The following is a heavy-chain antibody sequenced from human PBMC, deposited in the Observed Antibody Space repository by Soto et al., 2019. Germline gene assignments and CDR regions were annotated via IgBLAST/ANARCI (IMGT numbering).Heavy chain of an antibody. CDR1: GFTFDDYA. J-gene: IGHJ6*02. CDR3: AKERYYYDSSGYYYGMDV. D-gene: IGHD3-22*01. CDR2: ISWNSGSI. V-gene: IGHV3-9*01. Sequence: PGGSLRLSCAASGFTFDDYAMHWVRQAPGKGLEWVSGISWNSGSIGYADSVKGRFTISRDNAKNSLYLQMNSLRAEDTALYYCAKERYYYDSSGYYYGMDVWGQGTTVTVSS.